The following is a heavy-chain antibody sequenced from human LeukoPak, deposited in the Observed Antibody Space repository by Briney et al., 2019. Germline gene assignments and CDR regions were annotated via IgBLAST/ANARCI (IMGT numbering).Heavy chain of an antibody. CDR3: ASCDYYESSGYLNWFDP. Sequence: SETLSLTCTVSGGSISSSSYYWGWIRQPPGKGLEWIGSIYYSGSTYYNPSLKSRVTISVDTSKNQFSLKLSSVTAADTAVYYCASCDYYESSGYLNWFDPWGQGTLVTVSS. V-gene: IGHV4-39*01. CDR1: GGSISSSSYY. J-gene: IGHJ5*02. CDR2: IYYSGST. D-gene: IGHD3-22*01.